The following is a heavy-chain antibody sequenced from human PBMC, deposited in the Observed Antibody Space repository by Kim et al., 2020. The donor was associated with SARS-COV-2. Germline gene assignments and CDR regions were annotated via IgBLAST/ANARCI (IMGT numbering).Heavy chain of an antibody. D-gene: IGHD4-17*01. Sequence: GGSLRLSCAASGFTFTDYYISWIRQAPGEGLEWISYISGDGSDIYYADSVKGRFTISRDNAKNSLYLQMHNLRAEDTAVYYCARDSMNTVTFADFWGQGTLVTVST. V-gene: IGHV3-11*01. J-gene: IGHJ4*02. CDR1: GFTFTDYY. CDR3: ARDSMNTVTFADF. CDR2: ISGDGSDI.